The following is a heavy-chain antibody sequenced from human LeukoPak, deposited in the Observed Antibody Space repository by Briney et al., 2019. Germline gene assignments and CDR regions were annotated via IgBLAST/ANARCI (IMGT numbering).Heavy chain of an antibody. CDR3: ARQRDDYFYYYVDV. CDR1: GGSIGTTNYY. V-gene: IGHV4-39*01. CDR2: IYYSETT. Sequence: SETLSLTCTVSGGSIGTTNYYWGWLRQPPGKGLEWIGSIYYSETTYDNPSLESRVTISIETSKNQFSLKLSSVTAADTAVYYCARQRDDYFYYYVDVWGKGTTVTVS. D-gene: IGHD3-9*01. J-gene: IGHJ6*03.